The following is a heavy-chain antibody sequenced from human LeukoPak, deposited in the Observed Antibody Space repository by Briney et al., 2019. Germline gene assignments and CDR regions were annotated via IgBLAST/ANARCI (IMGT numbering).Heavy chain of an antibody. CDR1: GGSFSGYY. CDR3: AGGSGVITTAAFDI. J-gene: IGHJ3*02. CDR2: INHSGST. Sequence: SETLSLTCAVYGGSFSGYYWSWIRQPPGKGLEWIGEINHSGSTNYNPSLKSRVTISVDTSKNQFSLKLSSVTAADTAVYYCAGGSGVITTAAFDIWGQGTMVTVSS. D-gene: IGHD3-22*01. V-gene: IGHV4-34*01.